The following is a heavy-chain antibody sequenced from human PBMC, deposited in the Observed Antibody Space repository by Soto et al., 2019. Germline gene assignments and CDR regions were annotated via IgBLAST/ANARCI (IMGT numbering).Heavy chain of an antibody. J-gene: IGHJ4*02. CDR2: INHSGST. CDR3: ARYQLLSAEIDY. D-gene: IGHD2-2*01. CDR1: GGSFSGYY. Sequence: SETLSLTCAVYGGSFSGYYWSWIRQPPGKGLEWIGEINHSGSTNYNPSLKSRVTISVDTSKNQFSLKLSSVTAADTAVYYCARYQLLSAEIDYWGQGTLVTVSS. V-gene: IGHV4-34*01.